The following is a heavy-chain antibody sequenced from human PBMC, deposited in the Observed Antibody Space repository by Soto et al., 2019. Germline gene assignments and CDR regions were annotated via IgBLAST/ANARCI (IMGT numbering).Heavy chain of an antibody. CDR2: IYYSGST. Sequence: PSETLSLTCTFSGGSISSGGYYWSWIRQHPGKGLEWIGYIYYSGSTYYNPSLKSRVTISVDTSKNQFSLKLSSVTAADTAVYYCARDPGNWFDPWGQGTLVTVSS. CDR1: GGSISSGGYY. J-gene: IGHJ5*02. CDR3: ARDPGNWFDP. V-gene: IGHV4-31*03.